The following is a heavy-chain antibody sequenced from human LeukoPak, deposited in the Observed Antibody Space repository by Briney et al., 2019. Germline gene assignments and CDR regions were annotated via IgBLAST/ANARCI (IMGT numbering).Heavy chain of an antibody. CDR3: ARGGRVIPHIRYYYYYMDV. V-gene: IGHV4-34*01. CDR2: INHSGST. Sequence: PSETLSLTCAVYGGSFSGYYWSWIRQSPGKGLEWIGEINHSGSTNYNPSLKSRVTISVDTSKNQFSLKLSSVTAADTAVYYCARGGRVIPHIRYYYYYMDVWGKGTTVTVSS. D-gene: IGHD3-16*02. CDR1: GGSFSGYY. J-gene: IGHJ6*03.